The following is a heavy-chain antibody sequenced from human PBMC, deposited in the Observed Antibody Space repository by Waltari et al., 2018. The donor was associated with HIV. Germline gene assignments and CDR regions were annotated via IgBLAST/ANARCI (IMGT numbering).Heavy chain of an antibody. CDR3: ARVVTLTFGDYFYGLDV. CDR1: GESFSGYY. J-gene: IGHJ6*02. Sequence: QVQLQQWGAGLLKPSETLSLTCAVYGESFSGYYWSWIRQPPGKGLEWIGEINHSGSTSYNSSLKSRVTISVDTSKNQFSLKLRSVTAADMAVYYCARVVTLTFGDYFYGLDVWGQGTTVTVSS. V-gene: IGHV4-34*02. CDR2: INHSGST. D-gene: IGHD3-16*01.